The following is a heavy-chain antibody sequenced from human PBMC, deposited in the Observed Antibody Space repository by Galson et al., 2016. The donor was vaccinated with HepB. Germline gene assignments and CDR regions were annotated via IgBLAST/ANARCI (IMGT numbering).Heavy chain of an antibody. CDR1: GFTFRSSA. V-gene: IGHV3-23*01. CDR3: AKWKGTSSGRAFDY. CDR2: ITGDTFNT. Sequence: SLRLSCAVSGFTFRSSAMTWVRQTPGGGLQWVSAITGDTFNTYYASSVRGRFTISRDNSKSTLYLRMTDLRVEDTAVYYCAKWKGTSSGRAFDYWGQGALVTVSS. J-gene: IGHJ4*02. D-gene: IGHD3-22*01.